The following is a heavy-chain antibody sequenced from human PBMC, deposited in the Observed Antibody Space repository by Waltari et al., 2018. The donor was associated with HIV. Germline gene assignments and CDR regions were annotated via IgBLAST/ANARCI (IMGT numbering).Heavy chain of an antibody. CDR3: ARVKKDVSIFGVKGDYGMDV. V-gene: IGHV2-70*15. D-gene: IGHD3-3*02. CDR1: GFSLNTRGMC. CDR2: IDWDDGE. Sequence: QVTLRESGPVLVKPAQTLTLTCTFPGFSLNTRGMCINWIRQPPGKALEWLARIDWDDGEHYNSSLKTRLTISKGTSKNQVVLTMSNMDPLDTGTFYCARVKKDVSIFGVKGDYGMDVWGQGTTVIVSS. J-gene: IGHJ6*02.